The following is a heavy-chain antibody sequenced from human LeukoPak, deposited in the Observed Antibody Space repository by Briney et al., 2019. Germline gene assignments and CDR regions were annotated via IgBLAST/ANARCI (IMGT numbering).Heavy chain of an antibody. CDR3: AKCILTGYYKGYMDV. J-gene: IGHJ6*03. V-gene: IGHV3-21*04. D-gene: IGHD3-9*01. CDR1: GFTFSSYS. CDR2: ISSSSSYI. Sequence: GGSLRLSCAASGFTFSSYSMNWVRQAPGKGLEWVSSISSSSSYIYYADSVKGRFTISRDNSKNSLYLQMNSLRAEDTAVYYCAKCILTGYYKGYMDVWGKGTTVTISS.